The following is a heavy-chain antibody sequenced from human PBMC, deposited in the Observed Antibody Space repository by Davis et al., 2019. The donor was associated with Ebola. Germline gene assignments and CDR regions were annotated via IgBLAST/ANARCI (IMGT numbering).Heavy chain of an antibody. CDR2: ISYDGSNK. V-gene: IGHV3-30-3*01. CDR1: AFPFRSYT. J-gene: IGHJ4*02. Sequence: GESLKISCAASAFPFRSYTMSWVRQAPGKGLEWVAVISYDGSNKYYADSVKGRFTISRDNSKNTLYLQMNSLGAEDTVVYYCARAPPLYSSGWYLPYWGQGTLVTVSS. CDR3: ARAPPLYSSGWYLPY. D-gene: IGHD6-19*01.